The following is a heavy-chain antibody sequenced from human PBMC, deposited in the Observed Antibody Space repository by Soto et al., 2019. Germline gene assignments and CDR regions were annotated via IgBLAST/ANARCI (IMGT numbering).Heavy chain of an antibody. CDR3: ARDDYYGAGTYYNIADSGDNAMDV. Sequence: QVQLQESGPGLVKPSQTLSLTCSVSGGSISSGEHYWSWIRQPPGKGLEWIGYIYFTGTTYYNPFLRSRGNISVDTSKNQFSLRLSSVTAADTAVYYCARDDYYGAGTYYNIADSGDNAMDVWGQGTKVTVSS. V-gene: IGHV4-30-4*01. D-gene: IGHD3-10*01. CDR2: IYFTGTT. CDR1: GGSISSGEHY. J-gene: IGHJ6*02.